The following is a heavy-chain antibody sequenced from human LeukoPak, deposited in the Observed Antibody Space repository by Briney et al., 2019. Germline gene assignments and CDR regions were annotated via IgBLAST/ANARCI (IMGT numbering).Heavy chain of an antibody. D-gene: IGHD1-26*01. V-gene: IGHV4-34*01. CDR1: GGSFSGYY. Sequence: SETLSLTCAVYGGSFSGYYWSWIRQPPGKGLEWIGEINHSGSTNYNPSLKSRVTISVDTSKNQFSLKLSSVTAADTAVYYCARDNLVGATQYFDYWGQGTLVTVSS. CDR2: INHSGST. CDR3: ARDNLVGATQYFDY. J-gene: IGHJ4*02.